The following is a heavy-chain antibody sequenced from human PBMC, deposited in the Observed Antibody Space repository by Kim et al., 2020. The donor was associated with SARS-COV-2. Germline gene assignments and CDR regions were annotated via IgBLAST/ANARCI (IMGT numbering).Heavy chain of an antibody. D-gene: IGHD1-26*01. CDR1: GDSVSSNSAA. CDR3: AKDATPSRIQGATTWFDP. Sequence: SQTLSLTCAISGDSVSSNSAAWNWIRQSPSRGLEWLGRAYYSSKWYYDYAVSVKSRITINPDTSKNQFSLHLNSVSPEDTAVYYCAKDATPSRIQGATTWFDPWGQGTLVTVSS. V-gene: IGHV6-1*01. J-gene: IGHJ5*02. CDR2: AYYSSKWYY.